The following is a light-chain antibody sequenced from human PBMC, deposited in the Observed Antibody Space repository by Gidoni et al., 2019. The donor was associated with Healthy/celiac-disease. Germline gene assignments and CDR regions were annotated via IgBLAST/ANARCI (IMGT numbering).Light chain of an antibody. V-gene: IGKV1-33*01. CDR2: DAS. CDR3: QQYDNLPRS. J-gene: IGKJ2*01. CDR1: QDISNY. Sequence: DIQMTQSPSSLSASVGDRVTITCQASQDISNYLNWYQQKPGKAPKLLIYDASNLETGFPSRFSGSGSGTDFTFTISNLQPEDIATYYCQQYDNLPRSFGQGTKLEIK.